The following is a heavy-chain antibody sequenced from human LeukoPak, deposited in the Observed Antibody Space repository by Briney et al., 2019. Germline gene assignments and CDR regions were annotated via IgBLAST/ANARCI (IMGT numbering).Heavy chain of an antibody. Sequence: PGGSLRLSCAASGFIFSDYYMSWIRQAPGKGLEWVSYISSSSTYTSYADSVKGRFTISRDSAKNSLYLDMNSLRAEDTARYYCARDLALYDNGAYVPYYFDLWGQGTLVTVSS. J-gene: IGHJ4*02. D-gene: IGHD4-17*01. CDR2: ISSSSTYT. CDR1: GFIFSDYY. CDR3: ARDLALYDNGAYVPYYFDL. V-gene: IGHV3-11*06.